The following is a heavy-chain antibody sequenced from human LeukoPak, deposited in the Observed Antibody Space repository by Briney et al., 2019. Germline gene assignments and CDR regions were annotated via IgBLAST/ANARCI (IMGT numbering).Heavy chain of an antibody. CDR2: TYYRSKWYN. D-gene: IGHD6-13*01. Sequence: SQTLSLTCAISGDSVSSNSAAWNWIRQSPSRGLEWLGRTYYRSKWYNEYAVSVKSRITINPDTSKNQFSLQLNSVTPEDTAVYYCARDGGSRSSWNGDFDYWGQGTLVTVSS. J-gene: IGHJ4*02. CDR3: ARDGGSRSSWNGDFDY. V-gene: IGHV6-1*01. CDR1: GDSVSSNSAA.